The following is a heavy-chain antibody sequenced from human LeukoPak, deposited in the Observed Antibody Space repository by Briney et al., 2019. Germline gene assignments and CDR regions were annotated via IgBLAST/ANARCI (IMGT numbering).Heavy chain of an antibody. Sequence: ASVKVSCKASGYTFTSYYMHWVRQAPGQGLEWMGIINPSGGSTSYAQKFQGRVTMTRDTSTSTVYMELSSLRSEDTAVYYCARQQQLVLGESNWFDPWGQGTLVTVSS. D-gene: IGHD6-13*01. CDR1: GYTFTSYY. CDR2: INPSGGST. V-gene: IGHV1-46*01. J-gene: IGHJ5*02. CDR3: ARQQQLVLGESNWFDP.